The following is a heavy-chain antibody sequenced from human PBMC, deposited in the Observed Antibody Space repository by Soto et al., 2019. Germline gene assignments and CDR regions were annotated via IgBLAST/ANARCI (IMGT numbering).Heavy chain of an antibody. CDR2: INTDKSTL. D-gene: IGHD3-22*01. Sequence: WVRQAPGKGLVWVSRINTDKSTLSYADSVEGRFTISRDNAKNTLYLQMDSLRAEDTAVYYCVRPFYHLYSRPPFDHWGQGTLVTVSS. J-gene: IGHJ4*02. V-gene: IGHV3-74*01. CDR3: VRPFYHLYSRPPFDH.